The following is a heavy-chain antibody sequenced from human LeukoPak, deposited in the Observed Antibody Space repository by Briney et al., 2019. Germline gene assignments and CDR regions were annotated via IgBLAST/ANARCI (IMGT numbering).Heavy chain of an antibody. Sequence: SETLSLTCTVSGGSISSSSYYWGWIRQPPGKGLEWIGCIYYSGSTYYNPSLKRRVTISVDTSKNQFSLTRSSVTAADTAVYYCARAPVYSSGWYRRGGKFDYWGQGTLVTVSS. CDR1: GGSISSSSYY. D-gene: IGHD6-19*01. J-gene: IGHJ4*02. CDR3: ARAPVYSSGWYRRGGKFDY. CDR2: IYYSGST. V-gene: IGHV4-39*01.